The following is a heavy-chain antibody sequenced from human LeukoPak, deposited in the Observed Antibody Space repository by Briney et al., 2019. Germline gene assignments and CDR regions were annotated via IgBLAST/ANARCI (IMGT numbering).Heavy chain of an antibody. D-gene: IGHD5-18*01. V-gene: IGHV4-59*08. CDR1: GGSISSYY. CDR3: ARHVGAAMVYFDY. Sequence: SKTLSLTCTVSGGSISSYYWSWIRQPPGKGLEWIGYIYYSGSTNYNPSLKSRVTISVDTSKNQFSLKLSSVTAADTAVYYCARHVGAAMVYFDYWGQGTLVTVSS. J-gene: IGHJ4*02. CDR2: IYYSGST.